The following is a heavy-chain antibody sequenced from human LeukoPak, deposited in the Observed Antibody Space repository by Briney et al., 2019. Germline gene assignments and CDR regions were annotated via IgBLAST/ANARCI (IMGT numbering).Heavy chain of an antibody. CDR1: GFTFSYYW. CDR3: ARGYCSGGSCSKYDY. Sequence: GGSLRLSCAASGFTFSYYWMSWVRQAPGKGLEWVAKIKQDGSEKYYVDSVKGRFTISRDNAKNSLYLQMSSLRAEDTAVYYCARGYCSGGSCSKYDYWGQGTLVTVSS. V-gene: IGHV3-7*01. D-gene: IGHD2-15*01. CDR2: IKQDGSEK. J-gene: IGHJ4*02.